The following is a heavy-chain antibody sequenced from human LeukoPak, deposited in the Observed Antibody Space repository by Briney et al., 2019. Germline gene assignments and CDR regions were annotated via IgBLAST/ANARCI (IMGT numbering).Heavy chain of an antibody. CDR3: ALTMITDYFDY. Sequence: ASVKVSCKASGYTFTGYYMHWVRQAPGQGLEWMGRINPNSGGTNYAQKFQGRVTMTRDTSISTAYVELSGLRSDDTAVYYCALTMITDYFDYWGQGTLVTVSS. V-gene: IGHV1-2*06. D-gene: IGHD3-22*01. CDR2: INPNSGGT. J-gene: IGHJ4*02. CDR1: GYTFTGYY.